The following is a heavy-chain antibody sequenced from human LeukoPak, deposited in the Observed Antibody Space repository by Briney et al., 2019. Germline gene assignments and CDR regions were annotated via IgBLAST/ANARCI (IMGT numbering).Heavy chain of an antibody. CDR2: ISWNSGSI. V-gene: IGHV3-9*01. CDR1: GFTFSSYS. Sequence: QTGGSLRLSCAASGFTFSSYSMNWVRQAPGKGLEWVSGISWNSGSIGYADSVKGRFTISRDNAKNSLYLQMNSLRAEDTALYYCAKDFYGDPGGVDYWGQGTLVTVSS. J-gene: IGHJ4*02. CDR3: AKDFYGDPGGVDY. D-gene: IGHD4-17*01.